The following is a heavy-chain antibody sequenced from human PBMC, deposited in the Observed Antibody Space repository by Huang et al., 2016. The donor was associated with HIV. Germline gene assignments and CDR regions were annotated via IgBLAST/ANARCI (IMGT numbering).Heavy chain of an antibody. CDR1: GFKFSNYW. D-gene: IGHD2-15*01. J-gene: IGHJ3*02. V-gene: IGHV3-74*01. Sequence: EEHLVESGGGLVQPGGSLRLSCEASGFKFSNYWMQWVRQAPGKGLRWVSRIKMDGLTTDYADSVKGRFTISRDNAKNTLYLQMSSRTAEDTAIYYCARAGGFEIWGQGTVVTVSP. CDR2: IKMDGLTT. CDR3: ARAGGFEI.